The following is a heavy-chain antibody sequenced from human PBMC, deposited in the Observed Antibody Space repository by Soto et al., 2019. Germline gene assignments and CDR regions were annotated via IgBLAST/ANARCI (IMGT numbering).Heavy chain of an antibody. Sequence: PSETLSLTCTVSGGSISSSSYYWGWIRQPPGKGLEWIGSIYYSGSTYYNPSLKSRVTISVDTSKNQFSLKLSSVTAADTAVYYCARLPSRDDETYFFADWGQGTLVTVSS. V-gene: IGHV4-39*01. CDR1: GGSISSSSYY. D-gene: IGHD1-1*01. CDR2: IYYSGST. J-gene: IGHJ4*02. CDR3: ARLPSRDDETYFFAD.